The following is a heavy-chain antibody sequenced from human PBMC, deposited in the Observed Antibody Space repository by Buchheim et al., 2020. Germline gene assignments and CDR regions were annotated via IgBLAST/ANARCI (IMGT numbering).Heavy chain of an antibody. CDR2: INPNSGGT. CDR3: ARDRYYYDSSGRSVEWGY. J-gene: IGHJ4*02. CDR1: GYTFTGYY. V-gene: IGHV1-2*02. Sequence: QVQLVQSGAEVKKPGASVKVSCKASGYTFTGYYMHWVRQAPGQGLEWMGWINPNSGGTNYAQKFQGRVTMTRDTSISTAYLELSRQRYDDTAVYYCARDRYYYDSSGRSVEWGYWGQGTL. D-gene: IGHD3-22*01.